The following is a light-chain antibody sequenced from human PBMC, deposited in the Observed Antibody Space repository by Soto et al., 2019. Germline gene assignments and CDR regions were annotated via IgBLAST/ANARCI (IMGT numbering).Light chain of an antibody. V-gene: IGLV2-14*01. CDR3: ASYSSANTLVV. Sequence: QSVLTQPASVSGSPGQSITISCTGTSRDIGNYNYVSWYQHHPGKAPKLMIYEVTSRPSGVSDRFSGSKSGMTASLTISGLQPEDEAAYFCASYSSANTLVVFGTRTQVTVL. CDR2: EVT. CDR1: SRDIGNYNY. J-gene: IGLJ1*01.